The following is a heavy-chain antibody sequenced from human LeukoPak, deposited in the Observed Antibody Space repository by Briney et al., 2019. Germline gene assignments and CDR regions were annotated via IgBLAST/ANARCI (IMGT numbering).Heavy chain of an antibody. CDR2: FDPEDGET. V-gene: IGHV1-24*01. J-gene: IGHJ3*02. CDR3: ATYYSIELSPVDDAFDI. Sequence: ASVKVPCKVSGYTLTELSMHWVRQAPGKGLEWMGGFDPEDGETIYAQKFQGRVTMTEDTSTDTAYMELSSLRSEDTAVYYCATYYSIELSPVDDAFDIWGQGTMVTVSS. CDR1: GYTLTELS. D-gene: IGHD3-16*02.